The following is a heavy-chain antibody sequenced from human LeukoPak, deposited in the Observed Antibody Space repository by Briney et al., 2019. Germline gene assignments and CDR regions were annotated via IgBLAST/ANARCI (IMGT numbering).Heavy chain of an antibody. D-gene: IGHD6-19*01. CDR1: GGSISSYY. V-gene: IGHV4-59*12. J-gene: IGHJ6*03. CDR2: IYYSGST. Sequence: PSETLSLTCTVSGGSISSYYWSWIRQPPGKGLEWIGYIYYSGSTNYNPSLKSRVTISVDTSKNQFSLKLSSVTAADTAVYYCARGSGWAHYYYYYMDVWGKGTTVTVSS. CDR3: ARGSGWAHYYYYYMDV.